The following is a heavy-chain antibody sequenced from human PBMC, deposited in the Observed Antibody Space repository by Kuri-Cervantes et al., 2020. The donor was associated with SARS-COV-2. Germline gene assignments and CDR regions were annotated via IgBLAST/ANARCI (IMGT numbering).Heavy chain of an antibody. CDR2: INHSGST. D-gene: IGHD3-22*01. J-gene: IGHJ6*03. CDR3: ARTYGLLRYVYYMDV. Sequence: SETLSLTCTVSGYSISSGYYWGWIRQSPGKGLEWIGEINHSGSTNYNPSLKSRVVILVDKSQQQFSVRLSSLTAADTAVYYCARTYGLLRYVYYMDVWGKGTAVTVSS. V-gene: IGHV4-38-2*02. CDR1: GYSISSGYY.